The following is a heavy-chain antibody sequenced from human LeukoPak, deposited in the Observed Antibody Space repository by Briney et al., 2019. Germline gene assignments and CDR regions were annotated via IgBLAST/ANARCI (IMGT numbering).Heavy chain of an antibody. Sequence: PGGSLRLSCVASGFTLTSGAMNWVRQAPGKGLEWVSATVSRGTTQYVDSVKGRFTVSRDTSKNTLYLQMNSLRADDTAVYYCAKRRETVRGAFDYWGQGTLVTVSS. CDR2: TVSRGTT. D-gene: IGHD3-10*02. CDR3: AKRRETVRGAFDY. V-gene: IGHV3-23*01. CDR1: GFTLTSGA. J-gene: IGHJ4*02.